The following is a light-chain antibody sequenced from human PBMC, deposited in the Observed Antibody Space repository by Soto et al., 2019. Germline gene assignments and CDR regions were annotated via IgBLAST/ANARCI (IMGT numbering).Light chain of an antibody. CDR1: SSNIGAGYD. Sequence: QSVLTQPPSVSGAPGQRVTISCTGMSSNIGAGYDVHWYQQLPGTAPKLLIYGSSDRPSGVPDRFSGSKSGTSAYLAITGLQAEDEADYYCQSYDGSLSGYVFGTGTKVTAL. J-gene: IGLJ1*01. CDR2: GSS. V-gene: IGLV1-40*01. CDR3: QSYDGSLSGYV.